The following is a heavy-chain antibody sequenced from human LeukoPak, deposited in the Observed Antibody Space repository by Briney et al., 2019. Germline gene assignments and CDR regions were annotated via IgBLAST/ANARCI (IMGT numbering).Heavy chain of an antibody. CDR2: ISWNSGSI. Sequence: GRSLRLSCAASGFTFDDYAMHWVRQAPGKGLEWVSGISWNSGSIGYADSVKGRFTISRDNAKNSLYLRMNSLRAEDTALYYCAKAPRRVWFGEYLPPHFDYWGQGTLVTVSS. V-gene: IGHV3-9*01. CDR3: AKAPRRVWFGEYLPPHFDY. CDR1: GFTFDDYA. D-gene: IGHD3-10*01. J-gene: IGHJ4*02.